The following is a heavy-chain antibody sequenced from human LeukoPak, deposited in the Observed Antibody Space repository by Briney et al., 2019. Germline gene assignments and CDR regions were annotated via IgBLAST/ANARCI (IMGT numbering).Heavy chain of an antibody. D-gene: IGHD2-2*01. CDR3: ARGRRSIVVVPAARRGYYYMDV. J-gene: IGHJ6*03. CDR1: GGSISSSSHY. CDR2: VSYIGST. Sequence: SETLSLTCTVSGGSISSSSHYWGWIRQPPGKGLEWIGNVSYIGSTYYNPSLKSRITISVDTSKNQFSLKLRSVTAADTAVYYCARGRRSIVVVPAARRGYYYMDVWGNGTTVTVSS. V-gene: IGHV4-39*07.